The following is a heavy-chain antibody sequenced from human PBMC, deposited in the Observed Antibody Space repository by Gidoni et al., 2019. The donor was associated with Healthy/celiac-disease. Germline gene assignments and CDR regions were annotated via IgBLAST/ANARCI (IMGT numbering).Heavy chain of an antibody. D-gene: IGHD3-10*01. V-gene: IGHV4-30-4*01. CDR2: IYYSGST. CDR1: GGSISSGEYY. Sequence: QVQLQESGPGLVKPSQTLSLTCTVSGGSISSGEYYWSWIRQPPGKGLEWIGYIYYSGSTYYNPSLKSRVTISVDTSKNQFSLKLSSVTAADTAVYYCARDPGGRSGSYYNGGWFDPWGQGTLVTVSS. J-gene: IGHJ5*02. CDR3: ARDPGGRSGSYYNGGWFDP.